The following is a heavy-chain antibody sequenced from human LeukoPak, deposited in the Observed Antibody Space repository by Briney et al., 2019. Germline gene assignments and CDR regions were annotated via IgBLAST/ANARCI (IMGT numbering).Heavy chain of an antibody. CDR2: IYYSGST. J-gene: IGHJ4*02. CDR3: ARTHPSGSYSSVGGFDY. D-gene: IGHD1-26*01. Sequence: SETLSLTCTVSGGSISTSTTYYWGWIRQPPGKGLERIGSIYYSGSTYYSPSLKSRVTISVDTSKNQFSLRLSSVTAADTAVYYCARTHPSGSYSSVGGFDYWGQGTLVTVSS. CDR1: GGSISTSTTYY. V-gene: IGHV4-39*01.